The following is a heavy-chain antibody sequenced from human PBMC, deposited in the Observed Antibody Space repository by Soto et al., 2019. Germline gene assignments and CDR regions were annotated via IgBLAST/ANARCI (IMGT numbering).Heavy chain of an antibody. Sequence: ASVKVSCKASGYTFTSYYMHWVRQAPGQGLEWVGIINPSGGSTSYAQKFQGRVTMTRDTSTSTVYMELSSLRSEDTAVYYCARDLGGYGGNSGHYYYYGMDVWGQGTTVTVSS. CDR3: ARDLGGYGGNSGHYYYYGMDV. CDR1: GYTFTSYY. CDR2: INPSGGST. V-gene: IGHV1-46*01. J-gene: IGHJ6*02. D-gene: IGHD3-16*01.